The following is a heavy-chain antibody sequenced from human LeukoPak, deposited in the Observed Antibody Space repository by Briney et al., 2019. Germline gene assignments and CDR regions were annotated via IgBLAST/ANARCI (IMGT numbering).Heavy chain of an antibody. CDR2: IYYRGTT. D-gene: IGHD6-6*01. CDR1: GYSINSGYY. CDR3: ARDFSSSSSVYYYYYMDV. V-gene: IGHV4-38-2*02. Sequence: PSETLSLTCTVSGYSINSGYYWGWIRQPPGKGLEWLGTIYYRGTTYYNPSLKSRVTISVDTSKNQFSLRLNSVTAADTAVYYCARDFSSSSSVYYYYYMDVWGKGTTVTVSS. J-gene: IGHJ6*03.